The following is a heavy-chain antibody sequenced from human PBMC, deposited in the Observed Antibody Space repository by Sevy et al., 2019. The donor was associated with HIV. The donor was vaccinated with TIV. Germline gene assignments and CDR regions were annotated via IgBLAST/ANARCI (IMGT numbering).Heavy chain of an antibody. CDR3: AKDLDYFDSSAGPSSLISNYYYGLED. D-gene: IGHD3-22*01. V-gene: IGHV3-30*18. CDR2: ISYDGSNK. CDR1: GFTFSSFG. J-gene: IGHJ6*02. Sequence: GGSLRLSCAASGFTFSSFGMHWVRQAPGKGLEWVSFISYDGSNKKYADSVKGRLTVSRGKSKNTLYLQMNSLRAEDTAVYYCAKDLDYFDSSAGPSSLISNYYYGLEDWGPGTTVTVSS.